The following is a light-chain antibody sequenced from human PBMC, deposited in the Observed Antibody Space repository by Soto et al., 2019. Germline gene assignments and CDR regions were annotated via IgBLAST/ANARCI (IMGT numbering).Light chain of an antibody. CDR2: DAS. CDR3: QQYDNLPLT. J-gene: IGKJ4*01. Sequence: DIQMTQSPSSLSASVGDRVTITCQASHDIRSYLNWYQQKPGQAPKLLIHDASRLQTGVPSRFSGSGSGTDFIFTISSLQPDDIATYHCQQYDNLPLTFGGGTKVEI. V-gene: IGKV1-33*01. CDR1: HDIRSY.